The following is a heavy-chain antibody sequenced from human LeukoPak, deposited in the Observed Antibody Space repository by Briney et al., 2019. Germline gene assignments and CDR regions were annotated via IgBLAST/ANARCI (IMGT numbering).Heavy chain of an antibody. V-gene: IGHV4-31*03. Sequence: PSETLSLTCTVSGASITNDDYYWSWIRQHPGKGLEWIGYIYFSGSTYYNPTLKSRASVSVDTSKSQFSLRLTSVTAADTAVYYCARRAPLSNWFDPWGQGTLVIVSS. D-gene: IGHD2-2*01. J-gene: IGHJ5*02. CDR3: ARRAPLSNWFDP. CDR2: IYFSGST. CDR1: GASITNDDYY.